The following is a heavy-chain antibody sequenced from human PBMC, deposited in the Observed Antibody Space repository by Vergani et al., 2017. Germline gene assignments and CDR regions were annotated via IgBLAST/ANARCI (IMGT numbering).Heavy chain of an antibody. V-gene: IGHV3-11*05. CDR1: GFTFSDYY. CDR3: AGGAGATRIYYYYGMDV. D-gene: IGHD1-26*01. Sequence: QVQLVESGGGLVKPGGSLRLSCAASGFTFSDYYMSWIRQAPGKGLEWVSYISSSSIYTNYADSVKGRFTISRDNAKHSLYLQMNSLRAEDTAVYYCAGGAGATRIYYYYGMDVWGRGTTVTVSS. J-gene: IGHJ6*02. CDR2: ISSSSIYT.